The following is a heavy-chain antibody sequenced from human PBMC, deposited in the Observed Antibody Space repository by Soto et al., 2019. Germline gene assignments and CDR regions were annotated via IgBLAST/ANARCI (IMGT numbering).Heavy chain of an antibody. Sequence: GGSLRLSCAASGFTFSSYSMDWVRQAPGKGLEWVSSISSSSSYIYYADSVKGRFTISRDNAKNSLYLQMNSLRDEDTAVYYCARGSSSLPAWFDPWGQGTLVTVSS. CDR1: GFTFSSYS. D-gene: IGHD6-13*01. CDR3: ARGSSSLPAWFDP. V-gene: IGHV3-21*01. CDR2: ISSSSSYI. J-gene: IGHJ5*02.